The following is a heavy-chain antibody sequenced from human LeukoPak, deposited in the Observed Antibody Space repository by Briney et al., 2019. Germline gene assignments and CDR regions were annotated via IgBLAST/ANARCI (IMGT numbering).Heavy chain of an antibody. CDR3: ARGIVIVPAAVPPYFDF. D-gene: IGHD2-2*01. CDR1: GYTFTVYN. CDR2: INPSSGDT. V-gene: IGHV1-2*02. Sequence: ASVKVSCKTSGYTFTVYNIHWVRHPPGQGLEWMGWINPSSGDTKYAQKFPGRVTMTTDTSIRTAYMELSMLRSGDTAVYYRARGIVIVPAAVPPYFDFWGQGSLVTVSS. J-gene: IGHJ4*02.